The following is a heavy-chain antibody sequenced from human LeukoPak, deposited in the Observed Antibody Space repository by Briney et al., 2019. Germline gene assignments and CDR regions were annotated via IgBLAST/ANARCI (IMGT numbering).Heavy chain of an antibody. CDR2: INPNSGGT. D-gene: IGHD3-9*01. Sequence: ASVKVSCKASGYTFTGYYMHWVRQAPGQGLEWMGRINPNSGGTNYAQKFQGRVTMTRDTSISTAYMELSRLRSDDPALHYVARDPHYDILIGYECDPRGQGTPVAVSS. CDR3: ARDPHYDILIGYECDP. V-gene: IGHV1-2*06. J-gene: IGHJ5*02. CDR1: GYTFTGYY.